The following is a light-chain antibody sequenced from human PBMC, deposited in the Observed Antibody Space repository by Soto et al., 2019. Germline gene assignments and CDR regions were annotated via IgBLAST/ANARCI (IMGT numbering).Light chain of an antibody. CDR3: QQYGSSPRT. Sequence: DIVLTQSPGTLSLSPGERATLSCRASQTVSSSSLAWYQQKPGQAPRLLIFGASTRAAGFPDRFSGSGSGTDFTLTISRLEPEDFAVYYCQQYGSSPRTFGQGTKVEIK. CDR2: GAS. V-gene: IGKV3-20*01. CDR1: QTVSSSS. J-gene: IGKJ1*01.